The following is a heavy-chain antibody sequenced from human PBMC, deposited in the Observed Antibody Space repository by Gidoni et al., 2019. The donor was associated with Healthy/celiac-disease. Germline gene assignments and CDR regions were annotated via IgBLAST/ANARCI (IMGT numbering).Heavy chain of an antibody. J-gene: IGHJ4*02. CDR2: ISSSSSYI. CDR1: GFTFSSYS. CDR3: ARDGAVGSGSYYPQFADDY. V-gene: IGHV3-21*01. Sequence: EVQLVESGGGLVKPGGSLRLSCAASGFTFSSYSMNWVRQAPGKGLEWVSSISSSSSYIYYADSVKGRFTISRDNAKNSLYLQMNSLRAEDTAVYYCARDGAVGSGSYYPQFADDYWGQGTLVTVSS. D-gene: IGHD3-10*01.